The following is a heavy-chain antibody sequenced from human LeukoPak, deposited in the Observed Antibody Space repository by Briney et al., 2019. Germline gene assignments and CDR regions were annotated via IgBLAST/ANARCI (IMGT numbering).Heavy chain of an antibody. CDR2: IWYDGSNK. J-gene: IGHJ4*02. CDR3: TKEGYYGSGSFPDY. V-gene: IGHV3-33*06. D-gene: IGHD3-10*01. CDR1: GFTSSSYG. Sequence: PGRSLRLSSAASGFTSSSYGMHWVRQAPGKGLEWVAVIWYDGSNKYYADSVKGRFTVSRDNSKNTVYRQMNSLRPEDTAVYYCTKEGYYGSGSFPDYWGQGTLVTVSS.